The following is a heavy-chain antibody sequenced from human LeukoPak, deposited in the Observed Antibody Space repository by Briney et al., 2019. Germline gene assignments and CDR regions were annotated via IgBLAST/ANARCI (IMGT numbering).Heavy chain of an antibody. J-gene: IGHJ6*02. D-gene: IGHD6-19*01. CDR3: ARDVSGYSSGWYEDYYYYYGMDV. CDR2: ISYDGGKT. Sequence: GGSLRLSCAASGFTFSGYVMHWVRQAPGKGLDWVAVISYDGGKTYSSDSVKGRFTISRDNSKNTLYLQMNSLRAEDTAVYYCARDVSGYSSGWYEDYYYYYGMDVWGQGTTVTVSS. V-gene: IGHV3-30-3*01. CDR1: GFTFSGYV.